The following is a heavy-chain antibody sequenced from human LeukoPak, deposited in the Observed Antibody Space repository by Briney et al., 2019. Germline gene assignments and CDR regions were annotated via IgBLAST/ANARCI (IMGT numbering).Heavy chain of an antibody. CDR2: ISTSSNYI. CDR3: ASVFLRYDSSGYSYFDY. D-gene: IGHD3-22*01. J-gene: IGHJ4*02. CDR1: GFTFSSYS. Sequence: KPGGSLRLSCAASGFTFSSYSMNWVRQAPGKGLEWVSSISTSSNYIYYADSVKGRFTISRDNAKNSLYLQMNSLRAEDTAVYYCASVFLRYDSSGYSYFDYWGQGTLVTVSS. V-gene: IGHV3-21*01.